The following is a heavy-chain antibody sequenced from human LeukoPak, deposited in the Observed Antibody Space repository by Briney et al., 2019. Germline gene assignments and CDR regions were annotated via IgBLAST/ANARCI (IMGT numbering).Heavy chain of an antibody. CDR3: ASLRWHYYDSSGYPDY. V-gene: IGHV4-34*01. CDR1: GGSFSGYY. Sequence: ETLSLTCAVYGGSFSGYYWSWIRQPPGKGLEWIGEINHSGSTNYNPSLKSRVTISVDTSKNQFSLKLSSVTAADTAVYYCASLRWHYYDSSGYPDYWGQGTLVTVSS. CDR2: INHSGST. J-gene: IGHJ4*02. D-gene: IGHD3-22*01.